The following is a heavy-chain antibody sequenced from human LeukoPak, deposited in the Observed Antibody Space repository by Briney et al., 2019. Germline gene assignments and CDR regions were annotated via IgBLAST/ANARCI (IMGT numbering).Heavy chain of an antibody. CDR2: IKREGSNT. J-gene: IGHJ5*02. Sequence: GGPLRLSCEASGFTFSEHSMSWVRQAPGKGLEGVSTIKREGSNTYYTDSVEGRFTISRDNSKNTLYLEMNTPRAEDTAVYYCAKGGYASCFDPWGQGTQVTVSS. V-gene: IGHV3-23*05. CDR3: AKGGYASCFDP. CDR1: GFTFSEHS. D-gene: IGHD2-15*01.